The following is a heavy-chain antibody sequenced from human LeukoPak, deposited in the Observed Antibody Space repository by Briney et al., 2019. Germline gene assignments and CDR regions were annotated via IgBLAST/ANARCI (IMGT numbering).Heavy chain of an antibody. D-gene: IGHD1-26*01. V-gene: IGHV4-59*01. CDR1: GDSSSSYY. CDR3: ARYSGNPTWFFDY. J-gene: IGHJ4*02. CDR2: IYDDGST. Sequence: SETLSLTCSVSGDSSSSYYWSWIRQPPGKGLEWIGHIYDDGSTKYSPSLQSRLTLSVDTSKNHFSLKLSSVTAADTAVYYCARYSGNPTWFFDYWGQGSLVTVSS.